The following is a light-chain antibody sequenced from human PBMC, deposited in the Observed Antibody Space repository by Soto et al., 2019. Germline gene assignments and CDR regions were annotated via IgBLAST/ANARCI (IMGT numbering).Light chain of an antibody. V-gene: IGKV1-5*01. Sequence: DIQLTQSPSTLSASVGDIVTITCRASQSISSWLAWYQQKPGKAPKLLIYDASSLESGVPSRFSGSGSGTEFTLTISSLQPDDFATDYGQQYNSYSYTFGQGTKLESK. CDR3: QQYNSYSYT. J-gene: IGKJ2*01. CDR2: DAS. CDR1: QSISSW.